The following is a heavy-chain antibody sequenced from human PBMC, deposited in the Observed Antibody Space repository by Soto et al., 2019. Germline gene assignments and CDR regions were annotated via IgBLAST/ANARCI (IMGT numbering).Heavy chain of an antibody. V-gene: IGHV3-64*01. J-gene: IGHJ4*02. CDR3: ARGRVEDSSGWATYFDY. D-gene: IGHD6-19*01. CDR1: GFTFSGYS. Sequence: EVQLVESGGGLVQPGGSLRLSCAASGFTFSGYSMFWVRQAPGKGLEYVSAINTNGVNTFYAKSVKGRFTISRDNSKNTMYLQMGSLRGGDMAVYYCARGRVEDSSGWATYFDYWGQGTLVTVSS. CDR2: INTNGVNT.